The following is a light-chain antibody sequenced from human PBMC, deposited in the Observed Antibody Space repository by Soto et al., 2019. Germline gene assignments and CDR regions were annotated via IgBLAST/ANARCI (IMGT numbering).Light chain of an antibody. J-gene: IGKJ2*01. CDR2: DAS. CDR1: QSVSSNH. V-gene: IGKV3-20*01. Sequence: EIVLTQSPGTLSLSPGERATLSCRASQSVSSNHVAWYQQKPGQAPRLLIYDASSRATGIPDRFSGSGSGTDFTLTISRLEPEDFAVYYCHQYGTSSNTFGQGTKLEIK. CDR3: HQYGTSSNT.